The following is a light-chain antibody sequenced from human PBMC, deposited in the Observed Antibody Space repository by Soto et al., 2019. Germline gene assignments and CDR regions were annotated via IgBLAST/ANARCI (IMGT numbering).Light chain of an antibody. J-gene: IGKJ1*01. Sequence: EIVLTQSPGTLSLSPGERATLSCKASQSVSSNFLAWYQRKPGQAPRLLIYGASYRATDIPYRVSGSGSGTDFTLTITRLEPEEFAVYYCQQYGTSPPTFGQGTKVEI. CDR1: QSVSSNF. CDR3: QQYGTSPPT. V-gene: IGKV3-20*01. CDR2: GAS.